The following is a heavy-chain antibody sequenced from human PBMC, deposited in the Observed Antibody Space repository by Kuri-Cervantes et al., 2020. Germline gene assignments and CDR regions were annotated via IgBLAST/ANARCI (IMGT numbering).Heavy chain of an antibody. CDR1: GFTFSSYA. V-gene: IGHV3-23*01. J-gene: IGHJ4*02. CDR3: AEEQGELSLYGKPLFDY. CDR2: ISGSGGST. Sequence: GESLKISCAASGFTFSSYAMSWVRQAPGKGLEWVSAISGSGGSTYYADSVKGRFTISRDNSKNTLYLQMNSLRAEDTAVYYCAEEQGELSLYGKPLFDYWGQGTLVTVSS. D-gene: IGHD3-16*02.